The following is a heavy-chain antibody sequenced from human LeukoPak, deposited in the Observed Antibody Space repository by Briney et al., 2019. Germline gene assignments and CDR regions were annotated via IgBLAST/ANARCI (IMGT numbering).Heavy chain of an antibody. D-gene: IGHD6-19*01. CDR2: IYSGGST. CDR1: GFTVSSNY. V-gene: IGHV3-66*02. Sequence: PGGSLRLSCAASGFTVSSNYMSWVRQAPGRGLESVSVIYSGGSTYYADSVKGRFTISRDNSKNTLYLQMNSLRAEDTAVYYCARGSHAGWDAFDIWGQGTMVTVSS. J-gene: IGHJ3*02. CDR3: ARGSHAGWDAFDI.